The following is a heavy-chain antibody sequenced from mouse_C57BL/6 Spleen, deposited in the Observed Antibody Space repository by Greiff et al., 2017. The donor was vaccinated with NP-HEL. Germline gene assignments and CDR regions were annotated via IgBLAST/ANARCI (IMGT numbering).Heavy chain of an antibody. D-gene: IGHD2-10*01. CDR3: ARDGSYPHWYFDV. V-gene: IGHV1-39*01. Sequence: EVQLVESGPELVKPGASVKISCKASGYSFTDYNMNWVKQSNGKSLEWIGVINPNSGTTSYNQKFKGKATLTVDQSSSTAYMQLNRLTSEDSAVYYCARDGSYPHWYFDVWGTGTTVTVSS. J-gene: IGHJ1*03. CDR1: GYSFTDYN. CDR2: INPNSGTT.